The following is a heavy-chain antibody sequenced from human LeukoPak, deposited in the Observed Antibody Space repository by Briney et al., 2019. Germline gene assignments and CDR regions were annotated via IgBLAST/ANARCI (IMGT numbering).Heavy chain of an antibody. CDR1: GYTFTGYY. J-gene: IGHJ4*02. Sequence: ASVKVSCKASGYTFTGYYMHWVRQAPGQGLEWMGWINPNSGGTNYAQKFQGRVTMTRDTSISTAYMELSRLRSDDTAVYYYARAENTMTHLDYWGQGTLVTVSS. CDR2: INPNSGGT. CDR3: ARAENTMTHLDY. D-gene: IGHD3-22*01. V-gene: IGHV1-2*02.